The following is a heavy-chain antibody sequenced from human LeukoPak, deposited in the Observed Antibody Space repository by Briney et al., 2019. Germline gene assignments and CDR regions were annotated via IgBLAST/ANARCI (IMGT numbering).Heavy chain of an antibody. J-gene: IGHJ4*02. CDR1: GFSLSNHW. CDR3: GSLTVVARDH. D-gene: IGHD3-22*01. CDR2: IKSDGSAT. Sequence: GGSLRLSGAASGFSLSNHWMHWVRQAPGKGLVYVAQIKSDGSATAYADSVKGRFTISRDNAKNTLYLEMSSLRAEDTAVYYCGSLTVVARDHWGQGTLVTVSS. V-gene: IGHV3-74*01.